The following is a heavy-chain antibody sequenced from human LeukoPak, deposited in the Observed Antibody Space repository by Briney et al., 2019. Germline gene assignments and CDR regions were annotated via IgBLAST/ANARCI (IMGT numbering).Heavy chain of an antibody. D-gene: IGHD3-22*01. CDR2: FDPEDGET. CDR3: AADIKNNYYDSSGYFFY. CDR1: GYTLTELS. J-gene: IGHJ4*02. Sequence: GASVKVSCKVSGYTLTELSMHWVRQAPGKGLEWMGGFDPEDGETIYAQKFQGRVTMTEDTSTDTAYMEPSSLRSGDTAVYYCAADIKNNYYDSSGYFFYWGQGTLVTVSS. V-gene: IGHV1-24*01.